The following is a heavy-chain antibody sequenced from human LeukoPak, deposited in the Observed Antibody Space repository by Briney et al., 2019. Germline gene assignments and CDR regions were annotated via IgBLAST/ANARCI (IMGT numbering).Heavy chain of an antibody. J-gene: IGHJ4*02. CDR1: SYSISSGYC. CDR3: ARSFLTNFYIDY. V-gene: IGHV4-38-2*02. D-gene: IGHD3-9*01. Sequence: SQTLSLTCTVSSYSISSGYCWGWIRPPPGKGLEWIGSLSHSGNTYYNPSLQSRVAISGDTSKNHFSLRLSSVTAADTAVYYCARSFLTNFYIDYWGQGTLVTVSS. CDR2: LSHSGNT.